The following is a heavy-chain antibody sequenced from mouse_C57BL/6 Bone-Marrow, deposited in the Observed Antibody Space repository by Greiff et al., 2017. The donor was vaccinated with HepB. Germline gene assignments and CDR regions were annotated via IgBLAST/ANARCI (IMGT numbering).Heavy chain of an antibody. CDR3: VRHNYDYDEAMDY. Sequence: EVQLQESGGGLVQPKGSLKLSCAASGFSFNTYAMNWVRQAPGKGLEWVARIRSKSNNYATYYADSVKDRFTISRDDSESMLYLQMNNLKTEDTAMYYCVRHNYDYDEAMDYWGQGTSVTVSS. CDR1: GFSFNTYA. D-gene: IGHD2-4*01. CDR2: IRSKSNNYAT. J-gene: IGHJ4*01. V-gene: IGHV10-1*01.